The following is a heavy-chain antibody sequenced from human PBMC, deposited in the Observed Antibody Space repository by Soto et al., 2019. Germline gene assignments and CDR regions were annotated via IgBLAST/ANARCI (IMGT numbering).Heavy chain of an antibody. D-gene: IGHD5-18*01. CDR1: GFTVSSNY. V-gene: IGHV3-53*04. Sequence: EVQLVESGGGLVQPGGSLRLSCAASGFTVSSNYMSWVRQAPGKGLEWVSVIYSGGSTYYADSVKGRFTISRHNSKNTLYLQMNSLRAEDTAVYYCARALHRPGDTAMVRDYWGQGTLVTVSS. CDR3: ARALHRPGDTAMVRDY. J-gene: IGHJ4*02. CDR2: IYSGGST.